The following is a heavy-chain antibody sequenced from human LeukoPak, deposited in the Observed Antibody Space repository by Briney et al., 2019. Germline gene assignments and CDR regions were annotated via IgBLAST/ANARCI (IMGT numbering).Heavy chain of an antibody. V-gene: IGHV1-8*01. J-gene: IGHJ3*02. Sequence: ASVKVSCKASGYTFTSYDINWVRQTTGQGLEWMGGMNPNSGNTGYAQKFQGRVTMTRNTSISTAYMELSSLRSEDTAVYYCARGSGYEFWSGYFDAFDSWGQGTLVTVSS. D-gene: IGHD3-3*01. CDR1: GYTFTSYD. CDR3: ARGSGYEFWSGYFDAFDS. CDR2: MNPNSGNT.